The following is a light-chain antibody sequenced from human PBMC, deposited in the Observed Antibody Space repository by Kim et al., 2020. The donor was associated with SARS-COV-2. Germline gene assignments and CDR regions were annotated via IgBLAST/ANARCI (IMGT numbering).Light chain of an antibody. J-gene: IGKJ5*01. Sequence: EIVMTQSPATLSVSPGERATLSCRASQSISRNLAWYYQKPGQAPRLLIYGAFIRATGIPARFSGSGSGTEFTLTISSLQSEDFAIYYCQHYYIGAPETFGQGTRLEIK. CDR3: QHYYIGAPET. CDR2: GAF. CDR1: QSISRN. V-gene: IGKV3-15*01.